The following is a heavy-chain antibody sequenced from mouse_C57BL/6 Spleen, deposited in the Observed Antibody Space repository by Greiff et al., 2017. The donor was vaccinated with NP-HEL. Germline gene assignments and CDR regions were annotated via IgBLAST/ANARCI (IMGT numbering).Heavy chain of an antibody. CDR3: ARDEDLGSWDY. CDR2: ISDGGSYT. V-gene: IGHV5-4*01. D-gene: IGHD4-1*01. J-gene: IGHJ2*01. CDR1: GFTFSSYA. Sequence: VQLKESGGGLVKPGGSLKLSCAASGFTFSSYAMSWVRQTPEKRLEWVATISDGGSYTYYPDNVKGRFTISRDNAKNNLYLQMSHLKSEDTAMYYCARDEDLGSWDYWGQGTTLTVSS.